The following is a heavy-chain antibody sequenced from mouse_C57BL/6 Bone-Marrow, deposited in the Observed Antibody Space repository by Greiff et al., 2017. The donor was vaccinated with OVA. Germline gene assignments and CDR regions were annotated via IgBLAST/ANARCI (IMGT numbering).Heavy chain of an antibody. CDR1: GFTFSSYT. V-gene: IGHV5-9*01. J-gene: IGHJ2*01. CDR3: ARYGFPFDY. Sequence: EVQLVESGGGLVKPGGSLKLSCAASGFTFSSYTMSWVRQTPEKRLEWVATISGGGGNTYYPDSVKGRFTISRDNAKNTLYLQMGSLRSEDTALYYCARYGFPFDYWGQGTTLTVSS. CDR2: ISGGGGNT. D-gene: IGHD2-2*01.